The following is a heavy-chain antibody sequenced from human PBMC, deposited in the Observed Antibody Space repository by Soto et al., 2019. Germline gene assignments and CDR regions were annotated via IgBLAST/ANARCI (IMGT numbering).Heavy chain of an antibody. D-gene: IGHD3-10*01. J-gene: IGHJ4*02. CDR1: GFTFSNYA. CDR2: LNGSGGST. Sequence: GGSLRLSCSASGFTFSNYAMTLVRQAPGKGLEWVSGLNGSGGSTSSADSVKGRFAISRDNSKNTLYLQMNSLRDGDTAVYYCARGFSAGKGSPPDYWGQGTLVTVSS. CDR3: ARGFSAGKGSPPDY. V-gene: IGHV3-23*01.